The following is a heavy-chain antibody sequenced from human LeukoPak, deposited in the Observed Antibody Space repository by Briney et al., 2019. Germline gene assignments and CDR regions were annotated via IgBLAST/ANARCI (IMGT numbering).Heavy chain of an antibody. CDR1: GYSISSGYY. Sequence: SETLSLTCAVSGYSISSGYYWGWIRQPPGKGLEWIGSIYHSGSTYYNPSLKSRVTISVDTSKNQFSLKLSSVTAADTAVYYCASYVDTAMVCDYWGRGTLVTVSS. CDR2: IYHSGST. CDR3: ASYVDTAMVCDY. V-gene: IGHV4-38-2*01. D-gene: IGHD5-18*01. J-gene: IGHJ4*02.